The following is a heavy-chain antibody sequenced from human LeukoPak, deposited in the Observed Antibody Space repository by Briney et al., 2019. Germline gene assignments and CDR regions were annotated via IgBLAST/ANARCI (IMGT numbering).Heavy chain of an antibody. Sequence: GGSLRLSCAASGFTVSSNYMNWVRQAPGKGLEWVSNIYSGGSTYYADSVKGRFTISRDNSKNTLHLQMNSLRAEDTAVYYCARDLGSGWNFDYWGQGTLVTVSS. D-gene: IGHD6-19*01. J-gene: IGHJ4*02. CDR1: GFTVSSNY. CDR2: IYSGGST. CDR3: ARDLGSGWNFDY. V-gene: IGHV3-53*01.